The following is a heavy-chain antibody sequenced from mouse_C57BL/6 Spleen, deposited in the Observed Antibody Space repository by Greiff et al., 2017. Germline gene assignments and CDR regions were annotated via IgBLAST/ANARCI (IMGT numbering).Heavy chain of an antibody. Sequence: QVQLKQPGAELVRPGSSVKLSCKASGYTFTSYWMDWVKQRPGQGLEWIGNIYPSDSETHYNQKFKDKATLTVDKSSSTAYMQLSSLTSEDSAVYYCARRYGYEVYFDYWGQGTTLTVSS. J-gene: IGHJ2*01. V-gene: IGHV1-61*01. CDR1: GYTFTSYW. CDR2: IYPSDSET. D-gene: IGHD2-2*01. CDR3: ARRYGYEVYFDY.